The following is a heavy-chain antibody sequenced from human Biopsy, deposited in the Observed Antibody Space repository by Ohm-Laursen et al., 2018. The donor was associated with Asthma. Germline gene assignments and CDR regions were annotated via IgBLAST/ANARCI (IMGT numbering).Heavy chain of an antibody. CDR1: GGSISSSSYY. CDR3: VRGEEVAGTYFKD. V-gene: IGHV4-39*02. CDR2: INYRGDT. D-gene: IGHD6-19*01. Sequence: SDTLSLTCTVSGGSISSSSYYWGWIRQPPGKGLEWIGEINYRGDTNYNPSLESRVSISVDTSTYHFSLRLNSVTAADTAVYYCVRGEEVAGTYFKDWDQGTLVTVSS. J-gene: IGHJ1*01.